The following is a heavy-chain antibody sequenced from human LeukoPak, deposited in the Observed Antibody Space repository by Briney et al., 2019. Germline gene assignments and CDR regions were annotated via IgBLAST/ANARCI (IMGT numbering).Heavy chain of an antibody. Sequence: SETLSLTCTVSGGSIGSYYWSWIRQSPGKGLEWIGYIYYSGSTSYNPSLKSRVTISVDTSKNQFSLKLSSLTTADTAIYYCARAPGTSGSLWGQGTLVTVSS. D-gene: IGHD6-13*01. CDR2: IYYSGST. CDR3: ARAPGTSGSL. CDR1: GGSIGSYY. J-gene: IGHJ4*02. V-gene: IGHV4-59*01.